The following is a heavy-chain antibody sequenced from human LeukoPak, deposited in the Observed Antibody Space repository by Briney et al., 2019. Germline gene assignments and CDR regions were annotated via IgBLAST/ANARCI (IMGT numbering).Heavy chain of an antibody. CDR3: ARMAVAWRGDAFDI. V-gene: IGHV3-33*01. D-gene: IGHD6-19*01. CDR1: GFTFSSYG. CDR2: IWYDGSNK. J-gene: IGHJ3*02. Sequence: GGSLRLSCAASGFTFSSYGMLWVRQAPGKGLEWVAVIWYDGSNKYYADSVKGRFTISRDNSKNTLYLQMNSLRAEDTAVYYCARMAVAWRGDAFDIWGQGTMVTVSS.